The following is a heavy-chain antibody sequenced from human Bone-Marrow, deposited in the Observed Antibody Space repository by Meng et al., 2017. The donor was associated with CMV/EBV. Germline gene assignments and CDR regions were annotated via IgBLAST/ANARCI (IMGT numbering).Heavy chain of an antibody. D-gene: IGHD2-2*01. CDR3: ARDLLVGVGSSTSLYYYYYGMDV. Sequence: GESLKISCVASGFTFSSHWMTWVRQAPGKGLEWVANIKEDGSEKNYVDSVKGRFTISRDNAKNSLYLQMNSLRAEDTAVYYCARDLLVGVGSSTSLYYYYYGMDVWGQGTTVTVSS. J-gene: IGHJ6*02. CDR1: GFTFSSHW. CDR2: IKEDGSEK. V-gene: IGHV3-7*01.